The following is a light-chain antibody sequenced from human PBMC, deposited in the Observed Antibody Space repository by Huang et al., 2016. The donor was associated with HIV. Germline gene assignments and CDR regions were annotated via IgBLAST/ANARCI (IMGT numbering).Light chain of an antibody. V-gene: IGKV2-30*02. CDR2: KVS. Sequence: DVVMTQSTVSLPVTLGQPASISCRSSQSLVHSDGSTYLSWFQQRPGQAARRLIYKVSKRDSGVPDRFNGSGSGTDFTLKISRVEAEDVGVYYCMQGTHWPPVTFGGGTKVEIK. CDR3: MQGTHWPPVT. J-gene: IGKJ4*01. CDR1: QSLVHSDGSTY.